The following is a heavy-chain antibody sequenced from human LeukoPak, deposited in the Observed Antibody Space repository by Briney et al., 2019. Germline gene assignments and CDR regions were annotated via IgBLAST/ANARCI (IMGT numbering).Heavy chain of an antibody. D-gene: IGHD3-22*01. CDR1: GGTFSSYA. Sequence: SVKVSCKASGGTFSSYAISRVRQAPGQGLEWMGGIIPIFGTANYAQKFQGRVSITADESTSTAYMELSSLRSEDTAVYYCAREREGRGYYDSSGHIRDAFDIWGQGTMVTVSS. J-gene: IGHJ3*02. V-gene: IGHV1-69*01. CDR2: IIPIFGTA. CDR3: AREREGRGYYDSSGHIRDAFDI.